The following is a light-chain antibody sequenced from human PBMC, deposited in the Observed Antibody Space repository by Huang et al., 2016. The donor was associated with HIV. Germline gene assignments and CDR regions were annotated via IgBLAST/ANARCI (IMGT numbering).Light chain of an antibody. V-gene: IGKV1-5*03. J-gene: IGKJ1*01. CDR3: QQYNTFWT. Sequence: DIQMTQSPSILSASVGDRVTITCRASHSVSTWVAWYQQKPGQPPKRLIYKSSTLESGVPSMFRGSGSGTEFTLTITSLQPDDYATYYCQQYNTFWTFGQGTKV. CDR1: HSVSTW. CDR2: KSS.